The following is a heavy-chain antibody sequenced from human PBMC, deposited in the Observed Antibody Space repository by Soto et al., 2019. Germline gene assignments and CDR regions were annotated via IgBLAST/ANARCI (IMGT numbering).Heavy chain of an antibody. CDR2: NSAYNGNT. V-gene: IGHV1-18*01. J-gene: IGHJ6*02. Sequence: QVQLVQSGAEVKKPGASVKVSCKASGYTVTSYGISWVRQAPGQWLEWMGWNSAYNGNTNYAQKLQGRVTMTTDTTTSTAYMELRSLRADDTAVYYCARDRDKAVAGPSGYYYYYVMDVWGQFTTVTVSS. CDR3: ARDRDKAVAGPSGYYYYYVMDV. CDR1: GYTVTSYG. D-gene: IGHD6-19*01.